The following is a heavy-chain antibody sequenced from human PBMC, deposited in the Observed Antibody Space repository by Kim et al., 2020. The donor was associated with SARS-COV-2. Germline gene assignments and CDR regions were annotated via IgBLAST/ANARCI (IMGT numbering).Heavy chain of an antibody. CDR3: AREWASYYYDSSGFQSGAYGMDV. D-gene: IGHD3-22*01. CDR1: GYTFTSYA. CDR2: INAGNGNT. Sequence: ASVKVSCKASGYTFTSYAMHWVRQAPGQRLEWMGWINAGNGNTKYSQKFQGRVTITRDTSASTAYMELSSLRSEDTAVYYCAREWASYYYDSSGFQSGAYGMDVWGQGTTVTVSS. J-gene: IGHJ6*02. V-gene: IGHV1-3*01.